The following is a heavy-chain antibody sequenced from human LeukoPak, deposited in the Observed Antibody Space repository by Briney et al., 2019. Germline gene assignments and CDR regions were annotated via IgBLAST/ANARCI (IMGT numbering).Heavy chain of an antibody. J-gene: IGHJ4*02. CDR2: ISYDGSNK. Sequence: GGSLRLSCAASGFTFSSYAMHWVRQAPGKGLEWVAVISYDGSNKYYADSVKGRFTISRDNSKNTLYLQMNSLRAEDTAVYYCARDRILGVYYFDHWGQGTLVTVSS. V-gene: IGHV3-30-3*01. D-gene: IGHD1-26*01. CDR3: ARDRILGVYYFDH. CDR1: GFTFSSYA.